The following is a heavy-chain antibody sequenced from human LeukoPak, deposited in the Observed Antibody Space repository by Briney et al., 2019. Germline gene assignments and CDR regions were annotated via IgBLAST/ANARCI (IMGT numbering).Heavy chain of an antibody. CDR1: GGSFSGYY. CDR2: IHPSGST. V-gene: IGHV4-34*01. D-gene: IGHD7-27*01. J-gene: IGHJ2*01. CDR3: ARAWGYPWYFDL. Sequence: SETLSLTCAVYGGSFSGYYLSWIRQPPGKGLEWIGEIHPSGSTNYNPSLKSRVTISLDTSKNQFSLKLSSVTAADTAVYYCARAWGYPWYFDLWGRGTLVTVSS.